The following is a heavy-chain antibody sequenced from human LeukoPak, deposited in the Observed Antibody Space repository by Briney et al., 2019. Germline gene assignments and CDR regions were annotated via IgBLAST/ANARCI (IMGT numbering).Heavy chain of an antibody. J-gene: IGHJ4*02. CDR1: GGSMSGRGYY. V-gene: IGHV4-39*01. Sequence: LETLSLTCTVSGGSMSGRGYYWGWIRQPPGKGLEWIATIHHSGSTYYNPSLRSRGTISVDTSKNQFSLNLSSVIAADTAVYYCATVAVAGTFAWGQGTLATVSS. CDR3: ATVAVAGTFA. D-gene: IGHD6-19*01. CDR2: IHHSGST.